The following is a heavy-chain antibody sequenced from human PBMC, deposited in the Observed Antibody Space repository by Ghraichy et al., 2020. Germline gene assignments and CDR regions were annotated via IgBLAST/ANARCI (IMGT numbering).Heavy chain of an antibody. CDR3: ARTDTTNHGYFDY. Sequence: GGSLRLSCVASGFTFSSNWMSWVRQAPGKGLEWVANINQGGSDKKYADSVKGRFTISRDNAKNSLYLQMNSLRAEDTAVYYCARTDTTNHGYFDYWGQGTLLIVSS. J-gene: IGHJ4*02. V-gene: IGHV3-7*01. CDR2: INQGGSDK. D-gene: IGHD2-8*01. CDR1: GFTFSSNW.